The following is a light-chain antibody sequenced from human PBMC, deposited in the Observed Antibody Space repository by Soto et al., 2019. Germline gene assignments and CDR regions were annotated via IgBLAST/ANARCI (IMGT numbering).Light chain of an antibody. CDR3: QQNYSTHPYA. CDR2: AAS. Sequence: DIQMTQSPSSLSASVGDRVTITCRASQSISSYLNWYQQKPGKAPKLLIYAASSLQSGVPSRFSGSGSVTDFTLTISSLQPKDFATYYCQQNYSTHPYAFGQGTKLESK. V-gene: IGKV1-39*01. CDR1: QSISSY. J-gene: IGKJ2*01.